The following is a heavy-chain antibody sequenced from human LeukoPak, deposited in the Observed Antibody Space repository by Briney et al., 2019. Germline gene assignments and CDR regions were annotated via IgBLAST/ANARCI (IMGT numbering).Heavy chain of an antibody. CDR3: ASGIPAAGLNWFDP. Sequence: GRSLRLSCAASGFTFGSYGIHWVRQAPGKGLEWVAVISFDGRSKYYADSVKGRFTISRDNARKSLYLQMNSLRAEDTAVYYCASGIPAAGLNWFDPWGQGTLVTVSS. V-gene: IGHV3-30*03. CDR1: GFTFGSYG. CDR2: ISFDGRSK. J-gene: IGHJ5*02. D-gene: IGHD6-13*01.